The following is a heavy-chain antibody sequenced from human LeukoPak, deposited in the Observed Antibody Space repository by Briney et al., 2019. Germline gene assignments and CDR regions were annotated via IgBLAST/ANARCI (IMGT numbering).Heavy chain of an antibody. CDR1: GGSISSYY. J-gene: IGHJ4*02. CDR3: ARSSSSWYPVDY. V-gene: IGHV4-59*01. Sequence: SETLSLTCTVSGGSISSYYWSWIRQPPGKGLEWIGYIYYSGSTNYNPSLKSRVTISVGTSKNQFSLKLSSVTAADTAVYYCARSSSSWYPVDYWGQGTLVTVSS. D-gene: IGHD6-13*01. CDR2: IYYSGST.